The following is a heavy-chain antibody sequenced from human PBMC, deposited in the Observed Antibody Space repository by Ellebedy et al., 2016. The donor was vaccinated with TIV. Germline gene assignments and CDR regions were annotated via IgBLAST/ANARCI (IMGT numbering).Heavy chain of an antibody. D-gene: IGHD3-3*01. CDR3: ARLLEWLPWNY. CDR2: ISKSGDTT. CDR1: FSDYY. Sequence: FSDYYMSWIRQAPGKGLEWVSYISKSGDTTYYADSVKGRFTISRDNAKTSLYLQMNSLRAEDTAVYYCARLLEWLPWNYWGQGTLVTVSS. V-gene: IGHV3-11*04. J-gene: IGHJ4*02.